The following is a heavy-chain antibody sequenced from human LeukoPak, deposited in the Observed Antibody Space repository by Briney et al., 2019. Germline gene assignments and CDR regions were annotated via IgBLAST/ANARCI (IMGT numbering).Heavy chain of an antibody. D-gene: IGHD4-17*01. Sequence: GGSLRLSCAASGFTFSSYAMHWVRQAPGKGLEWVAVISYDGSNKYYADSVKGRFTISRDNSKNTLYLQMNSLRAEDTAVYYCARRGESTSYGDYRFDYWGQGTLVTVSS. V-gene: IGHV3-30*04. CDR2: ISYDGSNK. J-gene: IGHJ4*02. CDR1: GFTFSSYA. CDR3: ARRGESTSYGDYRFDY.